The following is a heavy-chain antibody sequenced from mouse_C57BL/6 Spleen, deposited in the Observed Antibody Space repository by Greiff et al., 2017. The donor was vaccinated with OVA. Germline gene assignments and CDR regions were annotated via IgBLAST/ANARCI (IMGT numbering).Heavy chain of an antibody. CDR2: IDPSDSET. J-gene: IGHJ2*01. CDR3: ARKERYYDYDVLDY. D-gene: IGHD2-4*01. V-gene: IGHV1-52*01. Sequence: QVQLQQPGAELVRPGSSVKLSCKASGYTFTSYWMHWVKQRPIQGLEWIGNIDPSDSETHYNQKFKDKAALTVDKSSSTAYMQLSSLTSEDSAVYYCARKERYYDYDVLDYWGQGTTLTVSS. CDR1: GYTFTSYW.